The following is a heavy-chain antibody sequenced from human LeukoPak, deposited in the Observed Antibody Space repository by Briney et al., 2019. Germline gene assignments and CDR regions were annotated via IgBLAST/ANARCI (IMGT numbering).Heavy chain of an antibody. CDR3: ARASLTTVSPWDS. D-gene: IGHD4-17*01. J-gene: IGHJ4*02. Sequence: SETLSLTCTVSGGSISSYYWSWIRQPAGKGLEWIGHIHTSGNTNYNPSLKSRVTMSVDTSKNQFSLKLSSVTAADTAVYYCARASLTTVSPWDSWGQGTLVTVSS. V-gene: IGHV4-4*07. CDR1: GGSISSYY. CDR2: IHTSGNT.